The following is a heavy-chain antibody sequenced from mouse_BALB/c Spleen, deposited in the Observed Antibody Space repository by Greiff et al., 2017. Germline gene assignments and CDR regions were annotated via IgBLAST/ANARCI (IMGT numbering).Heavy chain of an antibody. V-gene: IGHV1S137*01. CDR1: GYTFTDYA. CDR3: ARGAPMSTHYYALDN. Sequence: QVQLQQSGAELVRPGVSVKISCKGSGYTFTDYAMHWVKQSHAKSLEWIGVISTYYGDASYNQKFKGKATMTVDKSSSTAYMELARLTSEDSAIYYCARGAPMSTHYYALDNWGQGTSVTVSS. J-gene: IGHJ4*01. CDR2: ISTYYGDA. D-gene: IGHD2-4*01.